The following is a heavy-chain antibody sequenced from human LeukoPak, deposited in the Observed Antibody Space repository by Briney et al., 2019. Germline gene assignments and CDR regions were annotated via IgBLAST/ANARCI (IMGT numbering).Heavy chain of an antibody. V-gene: IGHV4-59*01. D-gene: IGHD3-22*01. Sequence: SETLSLTCTVSGGSISSYYWSWIRQPPGKGLEWIGYIYYSGSTNYNPSLKSRVTISVDTSKNRFSLKLSSVTAADTAVYYCARAEYYDSSGYYPSDAFDIWGQGTMVTVSS. CDR2: IYYSGST. CDR3: ARAEYYDSSGYYPSDAFDI. CDR1: GGSISSYY. J-gene: IGHJ3*02.